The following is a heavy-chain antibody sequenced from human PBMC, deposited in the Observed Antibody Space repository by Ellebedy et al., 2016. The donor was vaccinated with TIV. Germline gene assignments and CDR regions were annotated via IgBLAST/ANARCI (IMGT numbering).Heavy chain of an antibody. CDR2: ISGSGGNT. J-gene: IGHJ4*02. CDR3: VRDAGTWNWIY. D-gene: IGHD1-7*01. CDR1: GFTFSSYA. V-gene: IGHV3-23*01. Sequence: GESLKISCAASGFTFSSYAMSWVRQAPGKGLEWVSGISGSGGNTYYADSVKGRFTISRDNAKNSLYLQMNSLRVEDTAVYYCVRDAGTWNWIYWGQGTLVTVSS.